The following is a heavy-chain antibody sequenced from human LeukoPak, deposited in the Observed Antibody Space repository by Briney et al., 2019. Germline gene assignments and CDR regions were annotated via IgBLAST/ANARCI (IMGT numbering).Heavy chain of an antibody. D-gene: IGHD1-26*01. Sequence: PGGSLRLSCVASGFIFSDYEMIWVRQAPGKGLEWVSYISSSGTTIKYADSVKGRFTISRDNAKNSLYLQMNSLRAEDTAIYYCAREYAGNSLDSWGQGTLVTVSS. J-gene: IGHJ4*02. CDR1: GFIFSDYE. V-gene: IGHV3-48*03. CDR2: ISSSGTTI. CDR3: AREYAGNSLDS.